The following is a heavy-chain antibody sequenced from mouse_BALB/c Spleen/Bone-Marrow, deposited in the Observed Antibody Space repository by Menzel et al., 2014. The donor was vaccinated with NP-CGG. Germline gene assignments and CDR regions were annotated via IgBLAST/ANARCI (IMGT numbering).Heavy chain of an antibody. J-gene: IGHJ3*01. CDR2: INPSSGYT. Sequence: QVQLQQSGAELARPGASVKMSCKASGYTFTSYTIQWVKQRPGQGLEWIGYINPSSGYTDYNQEFKDKTTLTADKSSNTACMQVSSLTSEGSAVYSCAREGRSGAWLTDWGEGTLVTVAA. D-gene: IGHD3-1*01. CDR3: AREGRSGAWLTD. V-gene: IGHV1-4*02. CDR1: GYTFTSYT.